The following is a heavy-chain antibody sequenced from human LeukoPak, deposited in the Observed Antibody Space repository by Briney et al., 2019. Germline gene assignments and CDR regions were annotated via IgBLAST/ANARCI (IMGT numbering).Heavy chain of an antibody. CDR1: GDTFTSYD. Sequence: ASVKVSCKASGDTFTSYDINWVRQATGQGLEWMGWMNPNSGNTGYAQKFQGRVTMTRNTSISTAYMELSSLRSEDTAVYYCAREVSGDYGMSYWGQGTLVTVSS. CDR3: AREVSGDYGMSY. V-gene: IGHV1-8*01. CDR2: MNPNSGNT. D-gene: IGHD4-17*01. J-gene: IGHJ4*02.